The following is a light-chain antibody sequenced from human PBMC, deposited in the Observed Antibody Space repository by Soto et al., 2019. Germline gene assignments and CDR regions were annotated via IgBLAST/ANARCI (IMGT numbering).Light chain of an antibody. J-gene: IGLJ2*01. V-gene: IGLV2-14*01. CDR3: ISYTSTGAWV. Sequence: QSVLTQPASVSGSPGQSITISCTGTSSDVGAYNSVSWFQQHPGKAPQLIIYEVTNRPSGVSHRFSASKSGNTASLTISGLQSEDETDYYCISYTSTGAWVFGGGTKGTVL. CDR2: EVT. CDR1: SSDVGAYNS.